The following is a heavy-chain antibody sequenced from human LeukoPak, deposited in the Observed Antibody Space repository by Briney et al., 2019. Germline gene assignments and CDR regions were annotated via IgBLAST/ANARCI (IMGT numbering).Heavy chain of an antibody. CDR2: ISYDGSNT. J-gene: IGHJ4*02. CDR3: ARDGGDYGEGPYFDY. Sequence: GGSLRLSCAGSGFTFSSFAMHWVRQAPGKGLEWATVISYDGSNTYYADSVKGRFTISRDNSKNTLYLQMNSLRAEDTAVYYCARDGGDYGEGPYFDYWGQGTLVTVSS. V-gene: IGHV3-30*04. D-gene: IGHD4-17*01. CDR1: GFTFSSFA.